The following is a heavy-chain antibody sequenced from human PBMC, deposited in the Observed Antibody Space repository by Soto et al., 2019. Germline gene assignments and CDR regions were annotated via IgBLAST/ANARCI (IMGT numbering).Heavy chain of an antibody. V-gene: IGHV1-8*01. D-gene: IGHD1-26*01. Sequence: QVQLVQSGAEVKKPGASLKVSCKASGYTFTSYDINWVRQATGQGLEWMGWMNPNSGTTGYAQKFQGRVTMTRNTSITTAYMELSSLRSEDTAVYYCAREISGSYRFDYWGQGTLVTVSS. CDR3: AREISGSYRFDY. J-gene: IGHJ4*02. CDR1: GYTFTSYD. CDR2: MNPNSGTT.